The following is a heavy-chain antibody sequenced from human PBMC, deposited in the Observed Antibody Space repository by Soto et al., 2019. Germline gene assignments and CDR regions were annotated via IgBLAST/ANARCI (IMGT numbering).Heavy chain of an antibody. D-gene: IGHD2-2*01. CDR3: ARGAEYQLLSRDYFYGMDV. V-gene: IGHV3-30*19. Sequence: GGSLRLSCGASGFTFNSHGMHWVRQAPGKGLEWVAVISYEGSNNFYAEPVKGRFTISRDNSKNTLYLQMNSLRREDTAVYYCARGAEYQLLSRDYFYGMDVWGQGTTVTVPS. CDR1: GFTFNSHG. CDR2: ISYEGSNN. J-gene: IGHJ6*02.